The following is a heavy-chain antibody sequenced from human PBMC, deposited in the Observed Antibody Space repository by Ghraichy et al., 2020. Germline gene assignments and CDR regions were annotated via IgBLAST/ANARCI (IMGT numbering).Heavy chain of an antibody. D-gene: IGHD1-26*01. CDR2: INPNSGGT. CDR3: ARDVPSGSYWDY. Sequence: ASVKVSCKTARYPFSASYIHWMRQSPVQGLEWKGWINPNSGGTNYAQKFQGRVTMTRDTSISTAYMELSRLRSDDTAVYYCARDVPSGSYWDYWGQGTLFTVSS. V-gene: IGHV1-2*02. J-gene: IGHJ4*02. CDR1: RYPFSASY.